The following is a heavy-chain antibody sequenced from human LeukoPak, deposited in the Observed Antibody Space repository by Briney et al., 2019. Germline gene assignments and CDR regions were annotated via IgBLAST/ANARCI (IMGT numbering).Heavy chain of an antibody. CDR1: GGSISSGDYY. CDR3: ARVPYQLGYDY. J-gene: IGHJ4*02. V-gene: IGHV4-30-4*01. Sequence: KASETLSLTCTVSGGSISSGDYYWSWIRQPPGKGLEWIGYIYYSGSTNYNPSLKSRVTISVDTSKNQFSLKLSSVTAADTAVYYCARVPYQLGYDYWGQGTLVTVSS. CDR2: IYYSGST. D-gene: IGHD2-2*01.